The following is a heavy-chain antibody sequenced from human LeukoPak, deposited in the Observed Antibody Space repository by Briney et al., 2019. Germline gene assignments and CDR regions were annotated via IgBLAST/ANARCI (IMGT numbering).Heavy chain of an antibody. J-gene: IGHJ4*02. CDR1: GYTFTGYY. CDR3: ARTPREYQLPSDY. CDR2: INPNSGGT. V-gene: IGHV1-2*02. Sequence: EASVKVSCKASGYTFTGYYIHWVRQAPGQGLEWMGWINPNSGGTNYAQKFQGRVTMTRDTSITTAYMDLSRLISDDTAVYYCARTPREYQLPSDYWGLGTLVTVSS. D-gene: IGHD2-2*01.